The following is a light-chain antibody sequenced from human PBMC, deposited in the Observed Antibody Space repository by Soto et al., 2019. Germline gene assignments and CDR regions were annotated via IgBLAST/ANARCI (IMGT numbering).Light chain of an antibody. CDR2: GAS. CDR3: QQYNSAPPLT. Sequence: EIVLTQSPGTLSLSPGERATLSCRASQSFNSIYLAWYQQKPGQAPRLLIYGASSRATGIPDRFSGSGSGTDFTLTISRLEPEDVATYYCQQYNSAPPLTFGGGTKVEIK. CDR1: QSFNSIY. V-gene: IGKV3-20*01. J-gene: IGKJ4*01.